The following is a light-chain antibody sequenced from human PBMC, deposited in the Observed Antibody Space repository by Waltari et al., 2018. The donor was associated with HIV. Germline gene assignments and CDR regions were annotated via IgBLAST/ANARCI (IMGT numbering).Light chain of an antibody. CDR1: SSDVGGFNN. V-gene: IGLV2-8*01. CDR3: SSFAGTNDVI. Sequence: QSALTQPPSASGSPGPSVPISCTGTSSDVGGFNNASWYQQHPGKAPKLMIYEVSQRPSGVPDRFSGSKSGNTASLTVSGLQAEDEANYYCSSFAGTNDVIFGGGTKLTVL. CDR2: EVS. J-gene: IGLJ2*01.